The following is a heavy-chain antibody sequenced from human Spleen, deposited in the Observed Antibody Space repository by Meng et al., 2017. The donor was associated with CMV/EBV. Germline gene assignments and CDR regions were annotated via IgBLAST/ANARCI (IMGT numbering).Heavy chain of an antibody. J-gene: IGHJ5*02. V-gene: IGHV1-18*01. CDR3: ARDSPAVAFNRWLDP. CDR1: GYTFTHFG. Sequence: SGYTFTHFGISWVRQAPGQGLEWMGWISGYNGNVKYAQEFQGRVTMTADTSTSIAYMEVRRLRSDDTAVYYCARDSPAVAFNRWLDPWGQETLVTVSS. D-gene: IGHD6-19*01. CDR2: ISGYNGNV.